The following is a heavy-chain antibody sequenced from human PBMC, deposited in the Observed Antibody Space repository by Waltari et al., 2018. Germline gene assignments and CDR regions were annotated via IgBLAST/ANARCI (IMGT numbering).Heavy chain of an antibody. CDR1: XYTFTSYA. CDR2: INTNTWNP. D-gene: IGHD2-2*01. J-gene: IGHJ4*02. Sequence: VQLVXXGSELKKPGASXKVSXKXSXYTFTSYAMNXVRQAPGXGLEWMGWINTNTWNPTYAQGFTGRVVFSLDTSVSXXYLQISXXKAEDXXVYYCARXXLYCSSTXXSYYFDYWGQGTXVXXSX. V-gene: IGHV7-4-1*02. CDR3: ARXXLYCSSTXXSYYFDY.